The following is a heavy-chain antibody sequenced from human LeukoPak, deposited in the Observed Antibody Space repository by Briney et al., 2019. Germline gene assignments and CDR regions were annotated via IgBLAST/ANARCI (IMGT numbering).Heavy chain of an antibody. V-gene: IGHV3-33*01. CDR3: ARDRLYDYVWGSYRFEYYFDY. CDR1: GFTFSSYG. J-gene: IGHJ4*02. CDR2: IWYDGSNK. D-gene: IGHD3-16*02. Sequence: GGSLRLSCAASGFTFSSYGMHWVRQAPGKGLEGVAVIWYDGSNKYYADSVKGRFTISRDNSKNTLYLQMNSLRAEDTAVYYCARDRLYDYVWGSYRFEYYFDYWGQGTLVTVSS.